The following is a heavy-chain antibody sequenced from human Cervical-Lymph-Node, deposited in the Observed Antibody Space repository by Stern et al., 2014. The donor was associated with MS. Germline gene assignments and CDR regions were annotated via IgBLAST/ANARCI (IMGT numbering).Heavy chain of an antibody. D-gene: IGHD4-23*01. CDR1: GGSISSGDYS. Sequence: QVQLVESGSGLVKPSQTLSLTCAVSGGSISSGDYSWGWIRQPPGKSLEWIGYIVHSGSTYYNPLLKSRASITVDRSKNQFSLNLSSVTAADTAMYYCARIFGGNFDNWGQGTLVTVSS. V-gene: IGHV4-30-2*01. J-gene: IGHJ4*02. CDR2: IVHSGST. CDR3: ARIFGGNFDN.